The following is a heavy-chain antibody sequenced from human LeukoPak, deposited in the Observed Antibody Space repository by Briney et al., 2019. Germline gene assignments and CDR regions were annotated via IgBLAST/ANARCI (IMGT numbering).Heavy chain of an antibody. V-gene: IGHV3-30*18. Sequence: GRSLRLSCAAAGFRFTNFAMHWVRQAPGKGLEGVEVISDVGNNKYLADSVKGRFTISRDNSKNTLYLQMNSLRAKDTAVYYCAKDLAATWAFDIWGRGTRVTVSS. CDR2: ISDVGNNK. CDR3: AKDLAATWAFDI. J-gene: IGHJ3*02. CDR1: GFRFTNFA. D-gene: IGHD6-13*01.